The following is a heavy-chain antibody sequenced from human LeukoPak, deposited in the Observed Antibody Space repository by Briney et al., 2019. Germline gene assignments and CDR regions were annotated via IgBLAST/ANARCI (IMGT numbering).Heavy chain of an antibody. CDR3: ARDRIYGSGSDHFDY. CDR1: GGSISSGSYY. Sequence: SETLSLTCTVSGGSISSGSYYWGWIRQPPGKGLEWIGSIYYSGTTYYNPSLKSRVTISVDTSKNQFSLRLSSVTAADTAVYYCARDRIYGSGSDHFDYWGQGTLVTVSS. CDR2: IYYSGTT. V-gene: IGHV4-39*02. J-gene: IGHJ4*02. D-gene: IGHD3-10*01.